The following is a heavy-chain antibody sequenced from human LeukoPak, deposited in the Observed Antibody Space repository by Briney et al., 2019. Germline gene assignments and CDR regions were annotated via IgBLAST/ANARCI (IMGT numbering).Heavy chain of an antibody. V-gene: IGHV4-31*03. D-gene: IGHD3-10*01. J-gene: IGHJ6*02. CDR1: GGSISSGGYY. CDR2: IYYSGST. Sequence: SETLSLTCTVSGGSISSGGYYWSWIRQHPGKGLEWIGYIYYSGSTYYNPSLKSRVTISVDTSKNQFSLKLSSVTAADTAVYYCARGMAYYYGSGSHPYYYGMDVWGQGTTVTVSS. CDR3: ARGMAYYYGSGSHPYYYGMDV.